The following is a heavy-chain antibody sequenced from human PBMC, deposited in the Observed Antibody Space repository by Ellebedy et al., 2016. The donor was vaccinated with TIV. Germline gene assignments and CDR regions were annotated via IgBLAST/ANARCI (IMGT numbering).Heavy chain of an antibody. Sequence: SGPTLVKPTETLTLTCTLSGLSVSSNGMRVSWIRQPPGKALEWLARIDWDDDTFYTKSLRTRLTISKDTSKNQVVLTMTVMEPVDTATYYCARISRDAFDVWGQGTMVTVSS. J-gene: IGHJ3*01. CDR1: GLSVSSNGMR. V-gene: IGHV2-70*04. CDR2: IDWDDDT. CDR3: ARISRDAFDV.